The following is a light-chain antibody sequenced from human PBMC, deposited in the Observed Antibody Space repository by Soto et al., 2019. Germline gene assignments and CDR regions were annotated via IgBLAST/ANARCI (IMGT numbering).Light chain of an antibody. CDR3: TSYTTNKTPL. CDR1: SSDVGGYNY. V-gene: IGLV2-14*03. Sequence: QSALTQPASVSGSPGQSITISCTGTSSDVGGYNYVSWYQQHPGKAPKLMIYDVSSRPSGVSNRFSGSKSGNTASLTISWPPSEDQADYYCTSYTTNKTPLFGGGTKVTVL. J-gene: IGLJ2*01. CDR2: DVS.